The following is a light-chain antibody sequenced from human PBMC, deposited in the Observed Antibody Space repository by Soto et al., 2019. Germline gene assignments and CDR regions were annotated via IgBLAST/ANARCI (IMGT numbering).Light chain of an antibody. CDR1: SSDVGDYNY. J-gene: IGLJ2*01. Sequence: QSALTQPASVSGSPGQSITISCTGTSSDVGDYNYVSWYQQHPGKAPKLMIYEVNNRPSGVSNRFSGSKSGNTAALTISGLQAEDEADYFCSSDTSSSTLVFGGGTKLTVL. V-gene: IGLV2-14*01. CDR3: SSDTSSSTLV. CDR2: EVN.